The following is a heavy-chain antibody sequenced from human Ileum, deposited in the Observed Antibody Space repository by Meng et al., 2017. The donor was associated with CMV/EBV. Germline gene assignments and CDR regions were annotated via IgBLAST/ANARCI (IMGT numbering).Heavy chain of an antibody. V-gene: IGHV3-23*01. J-gene: IGHJ5*01. CDR3: ARGDSSTTWLVFDF. Sequence: GGSLRLSCAASGFTFNSYAMTWVRQAPGKGLEWVSTISGSDGSTYYADSVKGRFTISRDNSKNTLYLQMNSLRAEDTAVYYCARGDSSTTWLVFDFWGQGTLVTVSS. CDR2: ISGSDGST. D-gene: IGHD2/OR15-2a*01. CDR1: GFTFNSYA.